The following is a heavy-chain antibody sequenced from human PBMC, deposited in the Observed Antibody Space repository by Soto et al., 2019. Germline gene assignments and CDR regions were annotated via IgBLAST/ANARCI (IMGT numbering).Heavy chain of an antibody. CDR3: ARTTYNWKPKPGGAFDI. J-gene: IGHJ3*02. D-gene: IGHD1-20*01. V-gene: IGHV4-31*03. Sequence: QVQLQESGQGLVKPSQTLSLTCTVSGGSISSGGYYCSWISQHPGKGLEWIGYIYYSGSTYYNPSLKSRVTISVDTSKNQFSLKLSSVTAADTAVYYCARTTYNWKPKPGGAFDIWGQGTMVTVSS. CDR1: GGSISSGGYY. CDR2: IYYSGST.